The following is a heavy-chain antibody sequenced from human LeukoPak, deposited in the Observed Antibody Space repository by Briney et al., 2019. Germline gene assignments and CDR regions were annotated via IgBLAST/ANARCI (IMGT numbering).Heavy chain of an antibody. V-gene: IGHV4-31*03. CDR2: IYYSGST. CDR3: ARGRVVTQVGYGGNRYYFDY. Sequence: PSETLSLTCTVSGGSISSGGYYWSWIRQHPGKGLEWIGYIYYSGSTYYNPSLKSRVTISVDTSKNQFSLKLSSVTAADTAVYYCARGRVVTQVGYGGNRYYFDYWGQGTLVTVYS. D-gene: IGHD4-23*01. J-gene: IGHJ4*02. CDR1: GGSISSGGYY.